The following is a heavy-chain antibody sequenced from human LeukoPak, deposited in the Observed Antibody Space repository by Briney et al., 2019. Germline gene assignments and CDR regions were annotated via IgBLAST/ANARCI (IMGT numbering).Heavy chain of an antibody. CDR2: ISSTSNYI. V-gene: IGHV3-21*01. Sequence: GGSLRLSCVASGFTFSSYDMNWVRQAPGKGLEWVSSISSTSNYINYADSVKGRFTISRNNAKSSLYLQMNSLRVDDTAVYYCARTVFGAYNWFDPWGQGALVTVSS. J-gene: IGHJ5*01. D-gene: IGHD3-3*01. CDR3: ARTVFGAYNWFDP. CDR1: GFTFSSYD.